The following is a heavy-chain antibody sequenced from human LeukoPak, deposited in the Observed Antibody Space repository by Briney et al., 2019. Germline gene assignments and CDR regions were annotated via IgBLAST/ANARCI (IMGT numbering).Heavy chain of an antibody. CDR2: ISSSSSTI. V-gene: IGHV3-48*04. D-gene: IGHD6-13*01. Sequence: PGGSLRLSCAASGFTFSSYSMNWVRQAPGKGLEWVSYISSSSSTIYYADSVKGRFTISRDNAKNSLYLQMNSLRAEDTAVYYCAKDPRIAAAPDWFDPWGQGTLVTVSS. J-gene: IGHJ5*02. CDR1: GFTFSSYS. CDR3: AKDPRIAAAPDWFDP.